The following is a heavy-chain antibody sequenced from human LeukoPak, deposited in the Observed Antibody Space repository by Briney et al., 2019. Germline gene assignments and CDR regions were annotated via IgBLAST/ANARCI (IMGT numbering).Heavy chain of an antibody. D-gene: IGHD6-6*01. CDR2: IYTSGST. J-gene: IGHJ5*02. CDR3: ARSPSPYSSSSGAFDP. Sequence: SETLSLTCTVSGGSISSGSYYWSWIRQSAGKGLEWIGRIYTSGSTNYNPSLKSRVTISVDTSKNQFSLKLSSVTAADTAVYYCARSPSPYSSSSGAFDPWGQGTLVTVSS. CDR1: GGSISSGSYY. V-gene: IGHV4-61*02.